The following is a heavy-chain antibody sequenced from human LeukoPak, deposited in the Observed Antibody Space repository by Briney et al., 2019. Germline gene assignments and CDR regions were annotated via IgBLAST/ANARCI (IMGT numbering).Heavy chain of an antibody. CDR1: GFTFDDYG. Sequence: PGGSLRLSCAASGFTFDDYGMSWVRQTPGKGLEWVSGINWNGGSTGHADSVKGRFTISRDNAKNSLYLQMDSLRAEDTALYYCARVGSGSYYPPVDYWGQGTLVTVSS. D-gene: IGHD3-10*01. J-gene: IGHJ4*02. CDR3: ARVGSGSYYPPVDY. V-gene: IGHV3-20*04. CDR2: INWNGGST.